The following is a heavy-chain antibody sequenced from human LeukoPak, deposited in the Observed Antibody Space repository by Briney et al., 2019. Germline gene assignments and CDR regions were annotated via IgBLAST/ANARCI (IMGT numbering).Heavy chain of an antibody. CDR2: IYYSGST. D-gene: IGHD6-13*01. J-gene: IGHJ5*02. CDR3: ARTETAGYSSSWYSNWFDP. Sequence: SETLSLTCTVSGGSISSYYWSWIRQPPGKGLEWIGYIYYSGSTNYNPSLKSRVTISVDTSKNQFSLKLSSVTAADTAVYYCARTETAGYSSSWYSNWFDPWGQGTLVTVSS. V-gene: IGHV4-59*08. CDR1: GGSISSYY.